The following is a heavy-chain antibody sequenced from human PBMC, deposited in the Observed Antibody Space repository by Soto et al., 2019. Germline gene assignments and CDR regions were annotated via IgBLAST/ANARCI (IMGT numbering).Heavy chain of an antibody. CDR2: TYYRSKWYN. V-gene: IGHV6-1*01. Sequence: SQTLSLTCTISGDSVSSSSAAWNWIRQSPSRGLEWLGRTYYRSKWYNDYAVSVKSRITINPATSKNQFSLQLTSVTPVDTAVYYCPRGQGTPPGISAACVIYHYGMAFWGQGTTVIDS. CDR3: PRGQGTPPGISAACVIYHYGMAF. J-gene: IGHJ6*02. D-gene: IGHD6-25*01. CDR1: GDSVSSSSAA.